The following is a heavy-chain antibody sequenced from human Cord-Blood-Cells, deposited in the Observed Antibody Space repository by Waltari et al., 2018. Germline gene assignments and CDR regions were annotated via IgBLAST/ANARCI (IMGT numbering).Heavy chain of an antibody. CDR3: ARHTYSGIYFDL. D-gene: IGHD1-26*01. Sequence: QLQLQESGPGLVKPSETLSLTCTVSGGSIRTSGYYWGRFRQPPGKGLGWIGSIYYSGSTYYNPSLKSRVTMSVDTTKNQFSLKLSSVTAADTAVYYCARHTYSGIYFDLWGRGTLVTVSS. CDR2: IYYSGST. J-gene: IGHJ2*01. CDR1: GGSIRTSGYY. V-gene: IGHV4-39*01.